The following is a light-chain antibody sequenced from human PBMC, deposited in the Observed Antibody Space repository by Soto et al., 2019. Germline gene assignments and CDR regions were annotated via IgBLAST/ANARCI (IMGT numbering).Light chain of an antibody. CDR1: NIGSKT. V-gene: IGLV3-21*02. Sequence: SYELTQQPSMSVAPGQTARITCGGYNIGSKTVHWYQQKAGQAPVLVVYDDSDRPSGIPERFSGSNSGNTATLTISRVEAGDEADYYCQVWDVSTVHYVFGTGTKVTVL. CDR2: DDS. CDR3: QVWDVSTVHYV. J-gene: IGLJ1*01.